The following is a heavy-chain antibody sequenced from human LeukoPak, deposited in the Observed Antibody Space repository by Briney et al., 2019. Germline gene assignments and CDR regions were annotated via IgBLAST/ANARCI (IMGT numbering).Heavy chain of an antibody. J-gene: IGHJ4*02. CDR1: GFAFSAYW. D-gene: IGHD3-9*01. Sequence: PGGSLGLSCAASGFAFSAYWMHWVRRAPGRGLVWVSRINNDGNNIIYADSVKGRFTISRDNAKNTLYLQMNSLRAEDTGVYYCARTDWYHNDYWGQGTPVTVSS. CDR3: ARTDWYHNDY. CDR2: INNDGNNI. V-gene: IGHV3-74*01.